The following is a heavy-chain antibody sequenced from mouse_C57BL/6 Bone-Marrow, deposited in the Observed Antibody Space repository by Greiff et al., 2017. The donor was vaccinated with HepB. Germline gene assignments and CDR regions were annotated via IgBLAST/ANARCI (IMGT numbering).Heavy chain of an antibody. CDR3: ASPYYYGSSFLYAMDY. CDR1: GFTFSSYT. CDR2: ISGGGGNT. Sequence: EVKLVESGGGLVKPGGSLKLSCAASGFTFSSYTMSWVRQTPEKRLEWVATISGGGGNTYYPDSVKGRFTISRDNAKNTLYLQMSSLRSEDTALYYCASPYYYGSSFLYAMDYWGQGTSVTVSS. V-gene: IGHV5-9*01. D-gene: IGHD1-1*01. J-gene: IGHJ4*01.